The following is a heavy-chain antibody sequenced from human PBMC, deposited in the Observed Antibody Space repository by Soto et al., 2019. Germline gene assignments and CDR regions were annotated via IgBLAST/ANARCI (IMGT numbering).Heavy chain of an antibody. CDR2: IIPIFGTA. V-gene: IGHV1-69*12. J-gene: IGHJ6*02. CDR1: GGTFSSYA. D-gene: IGHD3-9*01. Sequence: QVQLVQSGAEVKKPGSSVKVSCKASGGTFSSYAISWVRQAPGQGLEWMGGIIPIFGTANYAQKFRGRVTITADEAPSTAYMELCSLRSEDTAVYYCANFDGCVLTGCRYYYGMDVWGQGTTVTVSS. CDR3: ANFDGCVLTGCRYYYGMDV.